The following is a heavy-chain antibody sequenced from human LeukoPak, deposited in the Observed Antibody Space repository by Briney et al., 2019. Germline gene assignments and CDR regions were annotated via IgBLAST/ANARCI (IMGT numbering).Heavy chain of an antibody. CDR2: INLNSGGT. CDR1: GYTFTGYY. Sequence: ASVKVSCKASGYTFTGYYMHWVRQAPGQGLEWMGWINLNSGGTNYAQKFQGRVTMTRDTSISTAYMELSRLRSDDTAVYYCARVLGIDYYDSSGYIDYWGQGTLVTVSS. D-gene: IGHD3-22*01. J-gene: IGHJ4*02. CDR3: ARVLGIDYYDSSGYIDY. V-gene: IGHV1-2*02.